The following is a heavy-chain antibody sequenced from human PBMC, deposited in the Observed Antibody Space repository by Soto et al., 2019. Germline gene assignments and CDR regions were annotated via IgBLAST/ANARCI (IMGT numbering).Heavy chain of an antibody. CDR2: IKQDGSEK. CDR1: GFTFSSYW. V-gene: IGHV3-7*01. D-gene: IGHD5-12*01. J-gene: IGHJ6*02. CDR3: ARDPNLGATRRDVYYYYGMDV. Sequence: EVQLVESGGGLVQPGGSLRLSCAASGFTFSSYWMSWVRQAPGKGLEWVANIKQDGSEKYYVDSVKGRFTISRDNAKNSRYLQMNGLRAEDTAVYYCARDPNLGATRRDVYYYYGMDVWGQGTTVTVSS.